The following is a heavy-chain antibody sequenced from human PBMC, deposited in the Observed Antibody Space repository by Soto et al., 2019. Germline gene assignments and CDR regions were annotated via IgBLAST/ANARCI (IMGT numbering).Heavy chain of an antibody. CDR3: ARDQWRDSSGWYGHYYYGMDV. J-gene: IGHJ6*02. V-gene: IGHV3-33*01. CDR1: GFTFSSYG. D-gene: IGHD6-19*01. CDR2: IWYDGSNK. Sequence: QVQLVESGGGVVQPGRSLRLSCAASGFTFSSYGMHWVRQAPGKGLEWVAVIWYDGSNKYYADSVKGRFTISRDNSKNTLYLRMNSLRAEDTAVYYCARDQWRDSSGWYGHYYYGMDVWGQGATVTVSS.